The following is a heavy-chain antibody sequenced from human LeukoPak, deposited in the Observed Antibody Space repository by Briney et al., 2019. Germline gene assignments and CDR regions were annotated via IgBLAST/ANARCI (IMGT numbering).Heavy chain of an antibody. J-gene: IGHJ4*02. CDR2: ISSRNNYI. CDR3: TQDADTGGGF. D-gene: IGHD7-27*01. CDR1: GFTFSTYS. Sequence: PGGSLRLSCAASGFTFSTYSMNWVRQAPGKGLEWVSSISSRNNYIYYADSVKGRFTISRDNSKNTLYLEMNSLRAEDTAVYYCTQDADTGGGFGGQGTLVTVSS. V-gene: IGHV3-21*01.